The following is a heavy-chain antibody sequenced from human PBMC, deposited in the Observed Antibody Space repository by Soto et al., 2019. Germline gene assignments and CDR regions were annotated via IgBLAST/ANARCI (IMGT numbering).Heavy chain of an antibody. J-gene: IGHJ3*02. Sequence: GASVKVSCTASGYTFTGYYMHWVRQAPGQGLEWMGWINPNSGGTNYAQKFQGWVTMTRDTSISTAYMELSRLRSDDTAVYYCARATSIAAAGDAFDIWGQGTMVTVSS. D-gene: IGHD6-13*01. CDR1: GYTFTGYY. CDR2: INPNSGGT. CDR3: ARATSIAAAGDAFDI. V-gene: IGHV1-2*04.